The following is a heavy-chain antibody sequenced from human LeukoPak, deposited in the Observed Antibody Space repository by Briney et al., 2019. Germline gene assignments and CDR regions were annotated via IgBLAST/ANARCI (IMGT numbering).Heavy chain of an antibody. CDR2: IIPIFGTA. CDR1: GGTFSSYA. CDR3: ARGSRYYDILTGPYYFDY. V-gene: IGHV1-69*13. D-gene: IGHD3-9*01. Sequence: SVKVSCKASGGTFSSYAISWVRQAPGQGLEWTGGIIPIFGTANYAQKFQGRVTITAGESTSTAYMELSSLRSEDTAVYYCARGSRYYDILTGPYYFDYWGQGTLVTVSS. J-gene: IGHJ4*02.